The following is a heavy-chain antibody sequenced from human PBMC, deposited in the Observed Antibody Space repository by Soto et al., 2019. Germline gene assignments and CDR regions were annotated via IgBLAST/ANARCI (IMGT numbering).Heavy chain of an antibody. CDR3: VKDLQILERLPHGRDV. V-gene: IGHV3-64D*06. D-gene: IGHD3-3*01. CDR2: ISSNGGST. J-gene: IGHJ6*02. Sequence: GGSLRLSCSASGFTFSSYAMHWVRQAPGKGLEYVSAISSNGGSTYYADSVKGRFTISRDNSKNTLYLQMSSLRAEDTAVYYCVKDLQILERLPHGRDVWGQGTTVTVSS. CDR1: GFTFSSYA.